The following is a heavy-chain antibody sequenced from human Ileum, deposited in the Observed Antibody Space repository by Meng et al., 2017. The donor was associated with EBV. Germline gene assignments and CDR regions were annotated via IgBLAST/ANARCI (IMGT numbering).Heavy chain of an antibody. CDR2: ISAYNGNT. CDR3: ARAGNGGSYYFTY. J-gene: IGHJ4*02. V-gene: IGHV1-18*01. D-gene: IGHD1-26*01. CDR1: GYTFSNYG. Sequence: QIQLVQSGAVGKKPGDSVKVSCKASGYTFSNYGISWLRQAPGQGLEWMGWISAYNGNTNYAQNLQGRVTMTTDTSTGTAYMEVRSLRSDDTAVYYCARAGNGGSYYFTYWGQGTLVTVSS.